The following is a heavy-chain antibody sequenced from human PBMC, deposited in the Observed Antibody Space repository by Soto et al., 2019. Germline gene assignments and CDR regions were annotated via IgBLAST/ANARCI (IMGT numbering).Heavy chain of an antibody. V-gene: IGHV3-48*03. Sequence: GVLRLSCAASGFTFSSYEMNWVRQAPGKGLEWVSYISSSGSTIYYADSVKGRFTISRDNAKNSLYLQMNSLRAEDTAVYYCARANGSSGYDAFDIWGQGTMVTVSS. J-gene: IGHJ3*02. CDR3: ARANGSSGYDAFDI. D-gene: IGHD3-10*01. CDR2: ISSSGSTI. CDR1: GFTFSSYE.